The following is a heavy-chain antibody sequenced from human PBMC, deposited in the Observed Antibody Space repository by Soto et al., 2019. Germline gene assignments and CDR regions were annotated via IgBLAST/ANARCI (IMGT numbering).Heavy chain of an antibody. CDR1: GGSISSYY. Sequence: SLTCTVSGGSISSYYWSWIRQPPGKGLEWIGYIYYSGSTNYNPSLKSRVTISVDTSKNQFSLKLSSVTAADTAVYYCARDTVVVPAANPYYYYYYGMDVWGQGTTVTVSS. CDR2: IYYSGST. CDR3: ARDTVVVPAANPYYYYYYGMDV. D-gene: IGHD2-2*01. V-gene: IGHV4-59*01. J-gene: IGHJ6*02.